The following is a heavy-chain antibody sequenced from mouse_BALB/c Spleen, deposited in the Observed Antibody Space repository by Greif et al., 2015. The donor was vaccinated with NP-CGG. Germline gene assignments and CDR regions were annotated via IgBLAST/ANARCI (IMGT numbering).Heavy chain of an antibody. J-gene: IGHJ3*01. V-gene: IGHV5-15*02. CDR1: GFTFSDYG. CDR3: ARDGDSGWFAY. CDR2: ISNLAYSI. Sequence: EVKLMESGGGLVQPGGSRKLSCAASGFTFSDYGMAWVRQAPGKGPEWVAFISNLAYSIYYADTVTGRFTISRENAKNTLYLEMSSLRSEDTAMYYCARDGDSGWFAYWGQGTLVTVSA.